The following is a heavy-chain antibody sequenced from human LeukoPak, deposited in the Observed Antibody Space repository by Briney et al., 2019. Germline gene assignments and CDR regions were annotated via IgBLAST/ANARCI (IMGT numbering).Heavy chain of an antibody. D-gene: IGHD5-18*01. CDR3: ARSIQLWQRGLDY. V-gene: IGHV4-59*01. J-gene: IGHJ4*02. CDR2: IYYSGST. CDR1: GGSISSYY. Sequence: SETLSLTCTVSGGSISSYYWSWIRQPPGKGLEWIGYIYYSGSTNYNPSLKSRVTISVDTSKNQFSLKLSSVTAADTAVYYCARSIQLWQRGLDYWGQGTLVTVSS.